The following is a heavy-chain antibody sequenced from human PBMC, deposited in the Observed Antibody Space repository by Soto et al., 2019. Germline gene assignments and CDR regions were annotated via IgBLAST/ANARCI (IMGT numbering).Heavy chain of an antibody. J-gene: IGHJ6*02. Sequence: HPVGSLRLSCAASGFTFDDYAMHWVRQAPGKGLEWVSGISWNSGSIGYAGSVKGRFTISRDNAKNSLYLQMNSLRTEDTALYYCAKDKGTGTHYYYFGMDVWGQGTTVTVSS. D-gene: IGHD1-1*01. CDR1: GFTFDDYA. CDR2: ISWNSGSI. V-gene: IGHV3-9*01. CDR3: AKDKGTGTHYYYFGMDV.